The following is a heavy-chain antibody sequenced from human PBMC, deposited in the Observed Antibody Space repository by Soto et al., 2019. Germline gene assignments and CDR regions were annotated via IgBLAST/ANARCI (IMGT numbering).Heavy chain of an antibody. V-gene: IGHV3-23*01. CDR1: GFTFNNYA. D-gene: IGHD2-21*02. CDR3: AKGSVVVAAKFDS. CDR2: ISSSGYST. Sequence: GGSLRLSCAASGFTFNNYAMSWVRQAPGKGLEWVSAISSSGYSTYYADSVKGRFTISRDNSKNTVYLQMNNLRAEDTAVYYCAKGSVVVAAKFDSWGQGPLGTFSS. J-gene: IGHJ4*02.